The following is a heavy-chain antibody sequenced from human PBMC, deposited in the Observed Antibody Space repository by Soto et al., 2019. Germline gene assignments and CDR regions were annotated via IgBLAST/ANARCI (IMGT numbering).Heavy chain of an antibody. V-gene: IGHV3-30*18. CDR1: GFMLSNYD. CDR3: AKRHGNDVFDI. CDR2: MSYDGSEK. D-gene: IGHD1-26*01. Sequence: QMQLVESGGGVVQPGRSLRLSCTGSGFMLSNYDIHWVRQAPGKGLVWVAVMSYDGSEKYNADSVKGRFTISRDTSKNKLYLQMNSLRVEDTAVYYCAKRHGNDVFDIWGQGTMVTVSS. J-gene: IGHJ3*02.